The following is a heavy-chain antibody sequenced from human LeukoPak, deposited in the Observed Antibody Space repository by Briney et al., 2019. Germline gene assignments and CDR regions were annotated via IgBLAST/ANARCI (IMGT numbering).Heavy chain of an antibody. D-gene: IGHD6-19*01. J-gene: IGHJ4*02. Sequence: ASVRVSCKASGYTFTDFCLHWVRQAPGQGLVWMGWINPYSGDTRYAEKFQGRVTMTRDTSNSTVYMEVNSLKSDDTAVYYCARLPVTGSGDYWGQGTLVVVSS. V-gene: IGHV1-2*02. CDR3: ARLPVTGSGDY. CDR1: GYTFTDFC. CDR2: INPYSGDT.